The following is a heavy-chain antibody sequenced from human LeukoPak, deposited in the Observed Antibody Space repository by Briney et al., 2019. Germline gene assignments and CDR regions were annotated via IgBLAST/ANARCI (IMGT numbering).Heavy chain of an antibody. D-gene: IGHD3-22*01. CDR1: GLHFIDAW. CDR2: IKSKGAGGTV. J-gene: IGHJ4*02. Sequence: PGGSLRLSCAVSGLHFIDAWVNWVRQPPGKGLEGVGRIKSKGAGGTVDYGTPVKGRLTISRDDSKNTLYLEMNSLKTEDTAVYYCTADTFDSSGYSCDYWGQGTLVTVSS. CDR3: TADTFDSSGYSCDY. V-gene: IGHV3-15*01.